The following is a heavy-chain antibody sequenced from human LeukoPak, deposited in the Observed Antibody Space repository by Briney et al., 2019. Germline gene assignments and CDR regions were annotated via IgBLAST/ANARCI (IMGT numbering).Heavy chain of an antibody. CDR1: GFSFSRHW. V-gene: IGHV3-74*03. Sequence: GGSLRLSCAASGFSFSRHWMHWVRQAPGKGLVWVSRISDDGTYTANVDSVKGRFTISRDNAKSTLYLQMNSLRAEDTAEYYCGRGDGYKRAFDIWGQGTMVTVSS. CDR2: ISDDGTYT. D-gene: IGHD5-12*01. CDR3: GRGDGYKRAFDI. J-gene: IGHJ3*02.